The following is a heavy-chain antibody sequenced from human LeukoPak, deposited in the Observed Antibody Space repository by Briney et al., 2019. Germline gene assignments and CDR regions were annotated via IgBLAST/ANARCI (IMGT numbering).Heavy chain of an antibody. V-gene: IGHV4-31*03. Sequence: PSETLSLTCTVSGGSISSGGYYWSWIRQHPGKGLEWIGYIYYSGSTYYNPSLKSRVTISVDTSKNQFSLKLSSVTAADTAVYYCARDRPRDAFDIWGQGTMVTVSS. J-gene: IGHJ3*02. CDR2: IYYSGST. CDR1: GGSISSGGYY. CDR3: ARDRPRDAFDI.